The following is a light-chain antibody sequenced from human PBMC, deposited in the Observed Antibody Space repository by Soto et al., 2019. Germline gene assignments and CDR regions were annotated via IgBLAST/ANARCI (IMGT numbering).Light chain of an antibody. Sequence: DIVLPPSPDSLAVSLGERATINCKSSQTLLYSSNNKNYLSWYQQKPGQPPKLLIYWASTRQSGVPDRFSGSGSGTDFTLTISSLQAEDVAVYYCYQYYTAATFGPGTKVDIK. CDR3: YQYYTAAT. J-gene: IGKJ3*01. V-gene: IGKV4-1*01. CDR2: WAS. CDR1: QTLLYSSNNKNY.